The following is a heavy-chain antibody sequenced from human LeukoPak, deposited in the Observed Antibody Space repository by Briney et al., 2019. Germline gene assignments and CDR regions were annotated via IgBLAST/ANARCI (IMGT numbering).Heavy chain of an antibody. CDR1: GYTFTTY. Sequence: ASVTVSSKASGYTFTTYWVRQAPGQAPEWMGWINPNGGGTSYARNFQGRVTMTKDTSITTAYMELSSLTFDDTAVYYCARDLRQQLILGWLDPWGQGTLVSVS. CDR3: ARDLRQQLILGWLDP. J-gene: IGHJ5*02. CDR2: INPNGGGT. V-gene: IGHV1-2*02. D-gene: IGHD3/OR15-3a*01.